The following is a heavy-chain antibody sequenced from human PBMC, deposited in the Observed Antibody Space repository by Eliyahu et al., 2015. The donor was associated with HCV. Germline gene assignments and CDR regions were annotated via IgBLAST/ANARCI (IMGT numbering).Heavy chain of an antibody. CDR2: IYYSGST. J-gene: IGHJ5*02. D-gene: IGHD4-17*01. CDR3: ARHGWAYHGDYGAPWFDP. CDR1: GGSISSSSYY. Sequence: QLQLQESGPGLVKPSETLSLTCTVSGGSISSSSYYWGWIRQPPGKGLEWIGSIYYSGSTYYNPSLKSRVTISVDTSKNQFSLKLSSVTAADTAVYYCARHGWAYHGDYGAPWFDPWGQGTLVTVSS. V-gene: IGHV4-39*01.